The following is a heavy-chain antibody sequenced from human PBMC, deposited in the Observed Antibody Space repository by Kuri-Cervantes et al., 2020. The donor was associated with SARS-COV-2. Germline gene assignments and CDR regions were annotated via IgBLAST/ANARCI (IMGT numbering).Heavy chain of an antibody. V-gene: IGHV1-69*06. CDR1: GGTFSSYA. J-gene: IGHJ3*02. CDR3: ATAKGGSYISAFDI. CDR2: IIPIFGTA. Sequence: LVKVSCKASGGTFSSYAISWVRQAPGQGLEWMGGIIPIFGTANYAQKFQGRVTMTEDTSTDTAYMELSSLRSEDTAVYYCATAKGGSYISAFDIWGQGTMVTVSS. D-gene: IGHD1-26*01.